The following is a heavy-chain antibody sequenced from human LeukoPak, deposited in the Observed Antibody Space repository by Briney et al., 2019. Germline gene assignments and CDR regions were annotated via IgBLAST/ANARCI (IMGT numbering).Heavy chain of an antibody. CDR1: GFTFTGYN. D-gene: IGHD3-22*01. V-gene: IGHV3-30*04. CDR3: AREYTSGWFDH. J-gene: IGHJ5*02. CDR2: ISYDGRNI. Sequence: GGSLRLSCAASGFTFTGYNIHWVRQAPGKGLEWVAVISYDGRNIYYADSVKGRFTISRDNSKNTLYLQMNSLRAEDTAVYFCAREYTSGWFDHWGQGTLVTVSS.